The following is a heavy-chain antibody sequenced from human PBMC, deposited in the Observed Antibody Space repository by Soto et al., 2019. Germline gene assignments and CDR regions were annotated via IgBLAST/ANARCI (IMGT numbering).Heavy chain of an antibody. J-gene: IGHJ6*02. CDR3: ARNPGGGPPLYGMDV. Sequence: QVQLVQSGAEVKKPGASVKVSCKASGYTFTSYAMHWVRQAPGQRLEWMGWINAGNGNTKYSQKFQGRVHITRNTPAGTAYREPGSRSAKEAAVNIWARNPGGGPPLYGMDVGAKG. D-gene: IGHD1-26*01. CDR1: GYTFTSYA. CDR2: INAGNGNT. V-gene: IGHV1-3*01.